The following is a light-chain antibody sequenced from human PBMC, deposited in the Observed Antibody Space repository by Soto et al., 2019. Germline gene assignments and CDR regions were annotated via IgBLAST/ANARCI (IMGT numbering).Light chain of an antibody. CDR1: QRISSY. V-gene: IGKV1-39*01. CDR3: QQSYSAPRT. CDR2: AAS. J-gene: IGKJ1*01. Sequence: DIQMTQSPSSLSASVGDRVTITCRASQRISSYLNWYQQKPGKAPKLLIYAASSLQSGVPSRFSSSGSGTDFTLTISSLQPEDFATYYCQQSYSAPRTFDQGTKVEIK.